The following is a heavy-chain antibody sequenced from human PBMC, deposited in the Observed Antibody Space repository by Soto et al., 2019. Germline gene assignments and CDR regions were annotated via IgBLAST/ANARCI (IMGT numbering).Heavy chain of an antibody. V-gene: IGHV3-33*01. CDR1: GFTFSSYG. CDR2: IWYDGSNK. D-gene: IGHD2-21*02. Sequence: QVQLVESGGGVVQPGRSLRLSCAASGFTFSSYGMHWVRQAPGKGLEWVAVIWYDGSNKYYADSVKGRFTISRDNSKNTLYLQMNSLRAEDTAVYYCARDTPGAGDYYYYYGMDVWGQGTTVTVSS. CDR3: ARDTPGAGDYYYYYGMDV. J-gene: IGHJ6*02.